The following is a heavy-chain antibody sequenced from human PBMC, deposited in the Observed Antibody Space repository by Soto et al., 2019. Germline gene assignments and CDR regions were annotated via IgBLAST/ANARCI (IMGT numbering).Heavy chain of an antibody. CDR1: GGTFSRHA. CDR3: ARGWGYDSNDYYYAY. D-gene: IGHD3-22*01. CDR2: IIPIFGTA. V-gene: IGHV1-69*13. J-gene: IGHJ4*02. Sequence: AVKVSCKASGGTFSRHAISWVRQAPGQGLEWMGGIIPIFGTANHAQKFQGGVTIIADESTSTVYMELSSLRSEDTAMYYCARGWGYDSNDYYYAYWGQGTLVTVPS.